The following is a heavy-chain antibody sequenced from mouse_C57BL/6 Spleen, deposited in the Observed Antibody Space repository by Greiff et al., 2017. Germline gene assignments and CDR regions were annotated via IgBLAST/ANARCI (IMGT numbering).Heavy chain of an antibody. D-gene: IGHD3-3*01. Sequence: DVMLVESGGGLVQPGGSLKLSCAASGFTFSDYYMYWVRQTPEKRLEWVAYISNGGGSTYYPDTVKGRFTISRDNAKNTLYLQMIRLKSEDTAMYYCARHNYLGLYFDYWGQGTTLTVSS. CDR2: ISNGGGST. CDR3: ARHNYLGLYFDY. CDR1: GFTFSDYY. V-gene: IGHV5-12*01. J-gene: IGHJ2*01.